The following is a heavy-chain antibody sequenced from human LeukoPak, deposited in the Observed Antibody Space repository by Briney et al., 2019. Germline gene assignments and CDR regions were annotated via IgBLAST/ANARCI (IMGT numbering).Heavy chain of an antibody. CDR3: ARSGIAVAGTSFDN. CDR2: TYYRSKWHN. J-gene: IGHJ4*02. V-gene: IGHV6-1*01. Sequence: SQTLSLTCAISGDSVSSNGAAWNWIRQSPSRGLEWLGRTYYRSKWHNDHAVSVKSRITINPDTSKNQFSLQLNSVTPEDTAVYYCARSGIAVAGTSFDNWGQGTLVTVSS. D-gene: IGHD6-19*01. CDR1: GDSVSSNGAA.